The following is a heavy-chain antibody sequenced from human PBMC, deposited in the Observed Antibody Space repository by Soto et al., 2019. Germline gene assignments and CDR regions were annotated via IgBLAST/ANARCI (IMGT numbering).Heavy chain of an antibody. Sequence: SETLSLTCTASGGSISNFYWSWIRQPPGKGLEWIGYISYSGNTNYNPSLKSRVSISVDTSKNQLSLNLTSVTAADTAVYYCARAKMVLSRYYFDSWGQGNPVTVSS. CDR3: ARAKMVLSRYYFDS. V-gene: IGHV4-59*01. D-gene: IGHD2-8*01. CDR2: ISYSGNT. CDR1: GGSISNFY. J-gene: IGHJ4*02.